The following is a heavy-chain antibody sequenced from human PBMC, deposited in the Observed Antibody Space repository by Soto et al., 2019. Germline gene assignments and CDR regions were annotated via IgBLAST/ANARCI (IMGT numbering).Heavy chain of an antibody. Sequence: GGSLRLSCAASGFTFNSYSMNWVRQAPGEGLEWVSSISASSSYIYYADSVKGRFIISRDNAKNSLYLQMNSLRAEDTAVYYCARQYSSSSPFDYWGQGTLVTVSS. CDR1: GFTFNSYS. CDR3: ARQYSSSSPFDY. V-gene: IGHV3-21*01. D-gene: IGHD6-13*01. CDR2: ISASSSYI. J-gene: IGHJ4*02.